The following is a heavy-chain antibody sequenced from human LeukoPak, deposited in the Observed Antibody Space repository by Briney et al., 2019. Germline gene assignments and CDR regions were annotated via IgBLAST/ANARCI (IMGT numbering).Heavy chain of an antibody. CDR2: LSDTGTT. CDR3: ARRDHTGRSHAWFDP. CDR1: GGSVSTISHF. J-gene: IGHJ5*02. V-gene: IGHV4-39*01. Sequence: SETLSLTCTVSGGSVSTISHFWDWVRQPPGKGLEWIVSLSDTGTTYYNPSLESRVTMSVDTSKNLFSLKLSSVTAADTAVYYCARRDHTGRSHAWFDPWGQGTLVTVSS. D-gene: IGHD1-14*01.